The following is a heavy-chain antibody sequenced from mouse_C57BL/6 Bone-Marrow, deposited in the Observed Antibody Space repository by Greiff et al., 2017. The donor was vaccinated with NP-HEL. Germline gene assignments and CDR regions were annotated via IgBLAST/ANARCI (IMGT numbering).Heavy chain of an antibody. V-gene: IGHV3-6*01. CDR1: GYSITSGYY. CDR3: ARVPEGYFDY. Sequence: EVQLQQSGPGLVKPSQSLSLTCSVTGYSITSGYYWNWIRQFPGNKLEWMGYISYDGSNNYNPSLKNRISITRDTSKNQFFLKLKSVTTEDTATYYCARVPEGYFDYWGQGTTLTVSS. CDR2: ISYDGSN. J-gene: IGHJ2*01.